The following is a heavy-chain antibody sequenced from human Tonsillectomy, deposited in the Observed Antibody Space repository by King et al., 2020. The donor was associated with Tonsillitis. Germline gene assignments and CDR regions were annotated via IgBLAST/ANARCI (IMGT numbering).Heavy chain of an antibody. J-gene: IGHJ4*02. CDR2: ISSSSSYT. CDR3: ARFMGELLYSFDY. CDR1: GFTFSDYY. Sequence: VQLVESGGGLVKPGGSLRLSCAGSGFTFSDYYMSWIRQAPGKGREWVLYISSSSSYTNYADSVKGRFTISRDNAKNSLYLQMNSLRAEDTAVYYCARFMGELLYSFDYWGQGTLVTVSS. D-gene: IGHD3-10*01. V-gene: IGHV3-11*06.